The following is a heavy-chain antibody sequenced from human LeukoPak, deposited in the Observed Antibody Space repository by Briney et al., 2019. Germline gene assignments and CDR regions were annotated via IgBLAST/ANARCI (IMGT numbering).Heavy chain of an antibody. Sequence: ETLSLTCTFSGDSISRSNYYWGWIRQPPGKGLEWIGSIYYRRRNDYNPSLKSRVTISVDTSKNQYSLDLSSVTAADTAVYSCAKDRTVVGATSFDYWGLGTLVTVSS. D-gene: IGHD1-26*01. J-gene: IGHJ4*02. V-gene: IGHV4-39*02. CDR2: IYYRRRN. CDR3: AKDRTVVGATSFDY. CDR1: GDSISRSNYY.